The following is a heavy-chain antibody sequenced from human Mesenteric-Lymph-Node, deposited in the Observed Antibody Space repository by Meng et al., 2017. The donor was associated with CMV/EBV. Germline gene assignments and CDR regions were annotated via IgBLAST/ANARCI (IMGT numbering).Heavy chain of an antibody. V-gene: IGHV1-2*02. CDR3: ARVSPTYCTSFDCLGRLGP. J-gene: IGHJ5*02. Sequence: VKVSCKTSGYTFTDYYLHWVRLAPGQGLEWMGWINPNSGGTNYAQRFRDRVTMTSDPSINTVSMDLSSLRSDDTAVYYCARVSPTYCTSFDCLGRLGPWGQGTLVTVSS. CDR1: GYTFTDYY. D-gene: IGHD3-9*01. CDR2: INPNSGGT.